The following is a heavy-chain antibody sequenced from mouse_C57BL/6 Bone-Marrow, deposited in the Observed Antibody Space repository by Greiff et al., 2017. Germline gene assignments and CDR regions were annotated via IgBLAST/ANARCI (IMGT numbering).Heavy chain of an antibody. CDR1: GYTFTSYG. CDR2: IYPRSGNT. V-gene: IGHV1-81*01. Sequence: VKLVESGAELARPGASVKLSCKASGYTFTSYGISWVKQRTGQGLEWIGEIYPRSGNTYYNEKFKGKATLTADKSSSTAYMELRSLTSEDSAVSFCATPEGFAYWGQGTLVTVSA. J-gene: IGHJ3*01. CDR3: ATPEGFAY.